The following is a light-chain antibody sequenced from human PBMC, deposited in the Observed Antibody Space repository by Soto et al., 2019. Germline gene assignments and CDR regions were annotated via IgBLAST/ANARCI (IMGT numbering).Light chain of an antibody. V-gene: IGKV1-5*01. CDR3: QHYNGYPYT. CDR2: DAS. J-gene: IGKJ2*01. CDR1: QSIDNS. Sequence: DIQMTQSPSPLSASIGDRVTITCRASQSIDNSLAWYQQKPGKAPHLLIYDASRLETGVSLRFSGSGSGTEFTLTISGLQADDFATYFCQHYNGYPYTFGPGTKLAIK.